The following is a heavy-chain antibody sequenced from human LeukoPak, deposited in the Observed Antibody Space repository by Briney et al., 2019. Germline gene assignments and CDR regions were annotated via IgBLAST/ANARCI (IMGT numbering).Heavy chain of an antibody. CDR1: GFTFSSYA. V-gene: IGHV3-30-3*01. J-gene: IGHJ6*03. Sequence: PGGSLRLSCAASGFTFSSYAMHWVRQAPCKGLEWVAVISYDGSNKYYADSVKGRFTISRDNSKNTLYLQMNSLRAEDTAVYYCARARLVVPAGNRYYYYYMDVWGKGTTVTVSS. CDR3: ARARLVVPAGNRYYYYYMDV. D-gene: IGHD2-2*01. CDR2: ISYDGSNK.